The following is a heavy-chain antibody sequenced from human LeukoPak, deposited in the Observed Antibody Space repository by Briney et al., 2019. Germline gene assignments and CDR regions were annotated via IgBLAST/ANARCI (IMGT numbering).Heavy chain of an antibody. CDR2: ISYDGSNE. CDR3: ARNPSAEYFQH. Sequence: GGSLRLSCAASGFTFSSYVMHWVRQAPGKGLEWVAIISYDGSNEYYADSVKGRFTISRDNSKNTLYLQMNSLRAEDTAVYYCARNPSAEYFQHWGQGTLVTVSS. J-gene: IGHJ1*01. V-gene: IGHV3-30*14. CDR1: GFTFSSYV. D-gene: IGHD1-14*01.